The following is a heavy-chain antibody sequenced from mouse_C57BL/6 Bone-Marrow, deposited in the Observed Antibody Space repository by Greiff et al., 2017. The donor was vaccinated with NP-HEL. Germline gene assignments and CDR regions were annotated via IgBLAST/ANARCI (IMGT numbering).Heavy chain of an antibody. Sequence: QVQLQQPGAELVMPGASVKLSCKASGYTFTSYWMHWVKQRPGQGLEWIGEIDPSDSYTNYNQKFKGKSTLTVDKSSSTAYMQLSSLTSEDSAVYYYYGSSPYAMDYWGQGTSVTVSS. CDR2: IDPSDSYT. CDR1: GYTFTSYW. V-gene: IGHV1-69*01. J-gene: IGHJ4*01. D-gene: IGHD1-1*01. CDR3: YGSSPYAMDY.